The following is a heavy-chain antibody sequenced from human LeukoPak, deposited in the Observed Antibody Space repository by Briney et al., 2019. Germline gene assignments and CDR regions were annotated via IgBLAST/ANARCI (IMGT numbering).Heavy chain of an antibody. V-gene: IGHV1-2*02. CDR2: INPNSGGT. CDR3: AGGNYYDSSGYGN. Sequence: SVKVSCKASGYTFTGYYMHWVRQAPGQGLEWMGWINPNSGGTNYAQKFQGRVTMTRDTSISTAYMELSRLRSDDTAVYYCAGGNYYDSSGYGNWGQGTLVTVSS. J-gene: IGHJ4*02. CDR1: GYTFTGYY. D-gene: IGHD3-22*01.